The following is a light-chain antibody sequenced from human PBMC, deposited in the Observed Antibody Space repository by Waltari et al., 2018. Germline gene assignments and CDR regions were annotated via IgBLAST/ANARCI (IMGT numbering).Light chain of an antibody. V-gene: IGKV3-20*01. Sequence: EVVLTHCPGALSLSPGERATRSCRASESIGRALAWYQQKPGQAPRLLIYGASTRATGIPDRFSGSGSGTDFSLTISRLEPEDFEVYYCQHYVRLPVTFGQGTRVEI. CDR2: GAS. CDR3: QHYVRLPVT. J-gene: IGKJ1*01. CDR1: ESIGRA.